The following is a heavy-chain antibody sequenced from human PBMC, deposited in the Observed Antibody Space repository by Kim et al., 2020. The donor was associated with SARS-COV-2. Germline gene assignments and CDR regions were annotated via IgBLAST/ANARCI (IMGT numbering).Heavy chain of an antibody. J-gene: IGHJ4*02. CDR2: IYYSGST. CDR3: ATMAEQSGSGLAY. V-gene: IGHV4-31*03. CDR1: GGSISSGGYY. Sequence: SETLSLTCTVSGGSISSGGYYWSWIRQHPGKGLEWIGYIYYSGSTYYNPSLKSRVTISVDTSKNQFSLKLSSVTAADTAVYYCATMAEQSGSGLAYWGQGTLVTVSS. D-gene: IGHD3-10*01.